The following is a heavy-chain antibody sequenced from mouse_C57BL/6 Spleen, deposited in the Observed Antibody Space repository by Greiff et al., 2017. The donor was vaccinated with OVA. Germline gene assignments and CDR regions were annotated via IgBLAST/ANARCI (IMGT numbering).Heavy chain of an antibody. Sequence: EVKVEESGGGLVQPGGSMKLSCVASGFTFSNYWMNWVRQSPEKGLEWVAQIRLKSDNYATHYAESVKGRFTISRDDSKSSVYLQMNNLRAADTGIYYCTGGVYYGYDADYYAMDYWGQGTSVTVSS. V-gene: IGHV6-3*01. D-gene: IGHD2-2*01. J-gene: IGHJ4*01. CDR3: TGGVYYGYDADYYAMDY. CDR1: GFTFSNYW. CDR2: IRLKSDNYAT.